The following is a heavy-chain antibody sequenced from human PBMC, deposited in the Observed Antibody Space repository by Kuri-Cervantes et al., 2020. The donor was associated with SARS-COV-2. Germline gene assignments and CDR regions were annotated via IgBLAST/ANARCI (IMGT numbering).Heavy chain of an antibody. V-gene: IGHV3-71*03. CDR2: IRNKANGGTT. Sequence: LSLTCAASVFTFSDYYMSWVRQAPGKGRVWVGFIRNKANGGTTESTTSVKGRFTISRDDSKSISYLQMNSLRAEDTAVYYCASPFTIFEVVTKRVDYWGQGTLVTVSS. CDR1: VFTFSDYY. D-gene: IGHD3-3*01. J-gene: IGHJ4*02. CDR3: ASPFTIFEVVTKRVDY.